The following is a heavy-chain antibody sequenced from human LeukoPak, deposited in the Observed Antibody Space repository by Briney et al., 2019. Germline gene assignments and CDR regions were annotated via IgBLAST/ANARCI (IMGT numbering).Heavy chain of an antibody. J-gene: IGHJ4*02. Sequence: SETLSLTCTVSGDSISSSSYYWGWIRQPPGKGLEWIGNVYYSGSTNYNPSLKSRVTISVDTSRDHFSLELSSVTAADTAVYYCARHHNGGEMATVFDYWGQGTLVTVSA. V-gene: IGHV4-39*01. CDR2: VYYSGST. D-gene: IGHD5-24*01. CDR3: ARHHNGGEMATVFDY. CDR1: GDSISSSSYY.